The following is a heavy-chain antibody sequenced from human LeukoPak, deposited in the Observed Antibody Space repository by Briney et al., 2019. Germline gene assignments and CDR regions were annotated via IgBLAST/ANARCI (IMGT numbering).Heavy chain of an antibody. J-gene: IGHJ4*02. CDR3: AKDMGYSSSWYSDY. CDR1: GFTFSSYA. V-gene: IGHV3-23*01. D-gene: IGHD6-13*01. Sequence: GGSLRLSCAASGFTFSSYAMSWVRQAPGKGLEWVSTISGSGGSSYYADSVKGRFTISRDNSKNTLYLQMNSLRAEDTAVYYCAKDMGYSSSWYSDYWGQGTLVTVSS. CDR2: ISGSGGSS.